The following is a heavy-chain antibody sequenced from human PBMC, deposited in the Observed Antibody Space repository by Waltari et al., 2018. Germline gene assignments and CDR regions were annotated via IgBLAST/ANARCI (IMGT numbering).Heavy chain of an antibody. D-gene: IGHD3-3*01. CDR3: ARSPAPYYDFWSGTYYYYYYMDV. V-gene: IGHV4-59*01. CDR1: GGSISSYY. CDR2: IYYSGST. J-gene: IGHJ6*03. Sequence: QVQLQESGPGLVKPSETLSLTCTVSGGSISSYYWSWIRPPPGKGLEWIGYIYYSGSTNYNPSLKSRVTISVDTSKNQFSLKLSSVTAADTAVYYCARSPAPYYDFWSGTYYYYYYMDVWGKGTTVTVSS.